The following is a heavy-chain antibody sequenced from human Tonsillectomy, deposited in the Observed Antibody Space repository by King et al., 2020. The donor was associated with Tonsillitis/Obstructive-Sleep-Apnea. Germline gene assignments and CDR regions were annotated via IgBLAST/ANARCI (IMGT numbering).Heavy chain of an antibody. CDR3: ARARSSGWGDDAFDI. CDR1: GFTFDDYG. CDR2: INWNGCST. Sequence: VQLVESGGGVVRPGGSLRLSCAASGFTFDDYGMSWVRQAPGKGLEWGSGINWNGCSTGYGNSVKGRFTISRDNAKNSLYLQMNSLRAEDTALYYCARARSSGWGDDAFDIWGQGTMVTVSS. V-gene: IGHV3-20*04. J-gene: IGHJ3*02. D-gene: IGHD6-19*01.